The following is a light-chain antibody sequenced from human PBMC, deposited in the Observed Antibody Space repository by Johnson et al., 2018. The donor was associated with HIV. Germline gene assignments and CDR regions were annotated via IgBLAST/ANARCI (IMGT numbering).Light chain of an antibody. CDR3: GTWDNSLNVYV. J-gene: IGLJ1*01. V-gene: IGLV1-51*01. CDR2: DNN. CDR1: SSNIGNNY. Sequence: QSVLTQPPSVSAAPGQKVTISCSGSSSNIGNNYVSWYQQLPGTAPKLLIYDNNKRPSGIPDRFFGSKSGTSATLDITGLQTGDEGDYYCGTWDNSLNVYVFGTATKVTVL.